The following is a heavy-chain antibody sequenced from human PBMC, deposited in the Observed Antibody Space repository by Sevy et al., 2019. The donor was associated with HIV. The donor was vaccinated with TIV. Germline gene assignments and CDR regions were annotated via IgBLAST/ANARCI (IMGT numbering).Heavy chain of an antibody. CDR2: IIPIFGTA. D-gene: IGHD6-19*01. J-gene: IGHJ6*02. CDR1: GGTFSSYA. CDR3: ARDHPPRSIAVAGAHLGGMDV. V-gene: IGHV1-69*13. Sequence: ASVKVSCKASGGTFSSYAISWVRQAPGQGLEWMGGIIPIFGTANYAQKFQGRVTITADESTSTAYMGLSSLRSEDTAVYYCARDHPPRSIAVAGAHLGGMDVWGQGTTVTVSS.